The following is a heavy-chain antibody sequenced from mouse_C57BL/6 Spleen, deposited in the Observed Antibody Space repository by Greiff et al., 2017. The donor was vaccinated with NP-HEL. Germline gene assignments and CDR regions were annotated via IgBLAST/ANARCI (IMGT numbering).Heavy chain of an antibody. D-gene: IGHD2-1*01. Sequence: EVQLQQSGPELVKPGASVKISCKASGYSFTGYYMNWVKQSPEKSLEWIGEINPSTGGTTYNQKFKAKATLTVDKSSSTAYMQLKSLTSDDSAVYYGARRALYGNSFDYWGQGTTLTVSS. CDR2: INPSTGGT. CDR3: ARRALYGNSFDY. V-gene: IGHV1-42*01. J-gene: IGHJ2*01. CDR1: GYSFTGYY.